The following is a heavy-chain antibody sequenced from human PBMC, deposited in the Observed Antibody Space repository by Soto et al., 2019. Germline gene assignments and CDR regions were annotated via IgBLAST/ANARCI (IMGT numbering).Heavy chain of an antibody. CDR3: AKADGQQWLIPHLDN. CDR1: GFNFKKFA. V-gene: IGHV3-23*01. D-gene: IGHD6-19*01. Sequence: EVQLLESGGGVVQPGGSLRLSCVASGFNFKKFAMAWVRQAAGEGLEWVSGISCGGGSASYADSVMGRFSIARDDSKNTVSLELKCLSVEDTAEYYCAKADGQQWLIPHLDNWGQGTLVTVS. CDR2: ISCGGGSA. J-gene: IGHJ4*02.